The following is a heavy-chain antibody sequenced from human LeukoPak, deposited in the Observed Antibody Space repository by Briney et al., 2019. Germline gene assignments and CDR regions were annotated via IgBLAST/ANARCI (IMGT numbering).Heavy chain of an antibody. J-gene: IGHJ4*02. Sequence: ASVKVFCNVSGYIYTICGISWVRQAPGQGLEWMGWISAYNGNTNYAQKLQGRVTMTTDTSTSTAYMELRSLRSDDTAVYYCARDPLTVSNDYWGQGTLVTVSS. CDR1: GYIYTICG. D-gene: IGHD4-11*01. V-gene: IGHV1-18*01. CDR3: ARDPLTVSNDY. CDR2: ISAYNGNT.